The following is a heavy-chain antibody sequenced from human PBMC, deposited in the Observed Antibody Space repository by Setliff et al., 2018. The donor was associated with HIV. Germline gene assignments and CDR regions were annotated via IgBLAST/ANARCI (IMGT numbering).Heavy chain of an antibody. CDR3: AAATTLLSPRA. D-gene: IGHD2-15*01. CDR2: IYQSGNT. V-gene: IGHV4-38-2*01. J-gene: IGHJ5*02. Sequence: PSETLSLTCAVSGYSISSGFYWSWMRQPPGKGLEWIGSIYQSGNTNYSPSLESRLTISVDTAKNQFSLKLSSVTAADTAVYYCAAATTLLSPRAWGQGTLVTVSS. CDR1: GYSISSGFY.